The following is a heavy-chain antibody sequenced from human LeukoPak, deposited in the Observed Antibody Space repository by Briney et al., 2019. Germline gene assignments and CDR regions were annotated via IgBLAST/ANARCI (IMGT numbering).Heavy chain of an antibody. Sequence: SSETLSLTCTVSGYSISSGYYWGWIRQPPGKGLEWIGSIYHSGSTYYNPSLKSRVTISVDTSKNQFSLKLSSVTAADTAVYYCARDRHIAAAVYYYYMDVWGKGTPVTVSS. D-gene: IGHD6-13*01. CDR3: ARDRHIAAAVYYYYMDV. CDR1: GYSISSGYY. V-gene: IGHV4-38-2*02. CDR2: IYHSGST. J-gene: IGHJ6*03.